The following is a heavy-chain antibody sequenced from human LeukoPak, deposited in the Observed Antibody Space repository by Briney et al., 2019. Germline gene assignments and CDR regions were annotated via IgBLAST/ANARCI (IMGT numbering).Heavy chain of an antibody. V-gene: IGHV4-34*01. CDR2: INHSGST. CDR3: ARLKARPGYYYGMDV. J-gene: IGHJ6*02. Sequence: MTSETLSLTCAVYGGSFSGYYWSWIRQPPGKGLEWIGEINHSGSTNYNPSLKSRVTISVDTSKNQFSLKLSSVTAADTAVYYCARLKARPGYYYGMDVWGQGTTVTVSS. CDR1: GGSFSGYY. D-gene: IGHD6-6*01.